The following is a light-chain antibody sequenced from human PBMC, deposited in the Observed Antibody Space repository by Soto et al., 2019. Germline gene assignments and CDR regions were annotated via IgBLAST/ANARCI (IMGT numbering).Light chain of an antibody. Sequence: EIVMTQSPATLSVSPGERATLSCRASQTISSNLAWYQQRPGQAPRLLIYGGYVRATGIPARFSGSGSGTEFTLTVSSLQSEDFAVYDCQQYNNWPPWTFGQGTKVEIK. CDR2: GGY. J-gene: IGKJ1*01. CDR3: QQYNNWPPWT. V-gene: IGKV3-15*01. CDR1: QTISSN.